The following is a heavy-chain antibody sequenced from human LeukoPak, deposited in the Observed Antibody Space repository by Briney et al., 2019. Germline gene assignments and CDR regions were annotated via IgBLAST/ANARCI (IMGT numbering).Heavy chain of an antibody. V-gene: IGHV1-18*04. Sequence: GASVKVSCKASGYTFTGYYTHWVRQAPGQGLEWMGWISAYNGNTNYAQKLQGRVTMTTDTSTSTAYMELRSLRSDDTAVYYCAARTDYSGRPYYLDYWGQGTLVTVSS. CDR2: ISAYNGNT. J-gene: IGHJ4*02. CDR1: GYTFTGYY. CDR3: AARTDYSGRPYYLDY. D-gene: IGHD1-26*01.